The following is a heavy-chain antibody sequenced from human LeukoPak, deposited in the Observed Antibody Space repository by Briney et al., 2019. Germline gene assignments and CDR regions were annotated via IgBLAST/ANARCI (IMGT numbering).Heavy chain of an antibody. CDR3: AREFDY. Sequence: GRSMRLSCAAYGFTFSSYAMHWVRQAPGEGLEWVAVISYDGSNKYYADSVKGRFTISRDNSKNTLYLQMNSLRAEDTAVYYCAREFDYWGQGTLVTVSS. CDR1: GFTFSSYA. CDR2: ISYDGSNK. V-gene: IGHV3-30-3*01. J-gene: IGHJ4*02.